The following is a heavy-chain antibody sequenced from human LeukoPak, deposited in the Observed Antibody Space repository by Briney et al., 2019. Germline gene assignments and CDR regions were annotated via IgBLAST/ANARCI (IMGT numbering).Heavy chain of an antibody. V-gene: IGHV3-53*01. J-gene: IGHJ4*02. CDR3: AKTSDYYFSFDY. D-gene: IGHD3-22*01. CDR2: MYSGGST. Sequence: PGGSLRLSCAASGFTVSSNYMSWVRQAPGRGLEWVSTMYSGGSTYYADSVKGRFTFSRDSSTNTLWLQINSLRAEDTAVYYCAKTSDYYFSFDYWGQGTLVTVSS. CDR1: GFTVSSNY.